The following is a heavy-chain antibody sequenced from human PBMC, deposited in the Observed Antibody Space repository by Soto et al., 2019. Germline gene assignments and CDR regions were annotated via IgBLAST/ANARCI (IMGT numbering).Heavy chain of an antibody. CDR2: ISAYNGNT. CDR3: ARDPKHCSGGSCYSLSYYYYMGF. V-gene: IGHV1-18*01. J-gene: IGHJ6*03. D-gene: IGHD2-15*01. CDR1: GYTFTSYG. Sequence: ASVKVSCKASGYTFTSYGISWVRQAPGQGLEWMGWISAYNGNTNYAQKLQGRVTMTTDTSTSTAYMELRSLRSDDTAVYYCARDPKHCSGGSCYSLSYYYYMGFWGKGTTVTVAS.